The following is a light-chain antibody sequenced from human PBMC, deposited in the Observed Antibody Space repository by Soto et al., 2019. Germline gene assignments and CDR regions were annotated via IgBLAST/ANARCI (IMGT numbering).Light chain of an antibody. Sequence: EIVLTQSPGTLSLSPGQRATLSCRASQSITSKFVAWYQQRPGQPPRLLIYAASTRATGIPDRFNGSGSETDFTLTISILEPEDFAVYYCQQYGGSPTLAFGGGTKVEI. CDR3: QQYGGSPTLA. J-gene: IGKJ4*01. CDR2: AAS. CDR1: QSITSKF. V-gene: IGKV3-20*01.